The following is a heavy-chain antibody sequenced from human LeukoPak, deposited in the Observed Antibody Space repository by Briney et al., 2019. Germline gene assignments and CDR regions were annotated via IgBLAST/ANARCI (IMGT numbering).Heavy chain of an antibody. CDR2: IYNSGST. Sequence: SETLSLTCTVSGASVSGSPYYWGWIRQPPGKGLEWIGYIYNSGSTNYNPSLKSRVTISLDTSKNQFSLKLSSVTAADTAVYYCARGVVAAAGRTFDFWGQGTLVTVSS. CDR3: ARGVVAAAGRTFDF. V-gene: IGHV4-61*01. D-gene: IGHD6-13*01. CDR1: GASVSGSPYY. J-gene: IGHJ4*02.